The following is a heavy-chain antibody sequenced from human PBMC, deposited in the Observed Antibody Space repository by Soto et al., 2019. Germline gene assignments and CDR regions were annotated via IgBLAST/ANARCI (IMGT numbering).Heavy chain of an antibody. V-gene: IGHV1-69*01. Sequence: QVQLVQSGAEVKKPGSSVKVSCKASGGTFSSYAISWVRQAPGQGLEWIGGIIPIFGTANYAQKFQGRVTITAAESTSTAYMELSSRRSEDTAVYYCARDGIAARLEDAFDIWGQGTMVTVSS. CDR1: GGTFSSYA. D-gene: IGHD6-6*01. CDR2: IIPIFGTA. CDR3: ARDGIAARLEDAFDI. J-gene: IGHJ3*02.